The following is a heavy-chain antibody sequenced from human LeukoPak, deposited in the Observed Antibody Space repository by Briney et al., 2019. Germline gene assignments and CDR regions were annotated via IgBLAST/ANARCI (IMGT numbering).Heavy chain of an antibody. Sequence: GGSLRLSCVGSGYTLSHYGMHWVRQAPGKGLEWVSSISSSSSYIYYADSVKGRFTISRDNAKNSLYLQMNSLRAEDTAVYYCARAYLVTGTGGYWGQGTLVTVSS. D-gene: IGHD1-7*01. CDR3: ARAYLVTGTGGY. CDR1: GYTLSHYG. CDR2: ISSSSSYI. J-gene: IGHJ4*02. V-gene: IGHV3-21*01.